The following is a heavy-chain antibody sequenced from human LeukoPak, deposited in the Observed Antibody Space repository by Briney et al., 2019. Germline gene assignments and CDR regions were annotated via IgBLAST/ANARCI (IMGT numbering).Heavy chain of an antibody. Sequence: GGSLRLSCAASGFTFDDYGMSWVRQAPGKGLEWVSGINWNGGSTGYADSVKGRFTISRDNAKNSLYLQMNSLRAEDTALDYCARVVREGYYGSGSYYNPPDYWGQGTLVTVSS. CDR3: ARVVREGYYGSGSYYNPPDY. V-gene: IGHV3-20*04. D-gene: IGHD3-10*01. CDR2: INWNGGST. CDR1: GFTFDDYG. J-gene: IGHJ4*02.